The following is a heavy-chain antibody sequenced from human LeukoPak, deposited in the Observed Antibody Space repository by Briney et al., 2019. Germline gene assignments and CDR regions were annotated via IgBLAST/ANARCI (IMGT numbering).Heavy chain of an antibody. D-gene: IGHD6-19*01. CDR1: GGSISSYY. J-gene: IGHJ4*02. Sequence: PSETLSLTCTVSGGSISSYYWSWIRQPPGKGLEWIGYIYYSGSTSYNPSLKSRVTISVDTSKNQFSLKLSSVTAADTAVYYCARLETLLYSSGWSHFDYWGQGTLVTVSS. CDR3: ARLETLLYSSGWSHFDY. V-gene: IGHV4-59*08. CDR2: IYYSGST.